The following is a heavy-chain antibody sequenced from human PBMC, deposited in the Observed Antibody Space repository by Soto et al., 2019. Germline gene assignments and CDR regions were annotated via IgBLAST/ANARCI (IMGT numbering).Heavy chain of an antibody. CDR3: ARALTQYCSGGSCYYYGMDV. V-gene: IGHV3-21*01. CDR1: GFTFSSYS. D-gene: IGHD2-15*01. J-gene: IGHJ6*02. CDR2: ITSSSTYI. Sequence: LRLSCAASGFTFSSYSMNWVRQAPGKGLEWVSSITSSSTYIYYADSVKGRFTISRDNAKNSLYLQMNSLRAEDTAVYYCARALTQYCSGGSCYYYGMDVWGQGTTVTVSS.